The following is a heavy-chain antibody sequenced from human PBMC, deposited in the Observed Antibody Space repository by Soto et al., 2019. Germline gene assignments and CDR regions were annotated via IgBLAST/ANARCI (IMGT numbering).Heavy chain of an antibody. CDR1: GYTFTGYY. D-gene: IGHD3-9*01. CDR3: AREGGRQPAGYDILTGYYPVYFDY. Sequence: GASVKVSCKASGYTFTGYYMHWVRQAPGQGPEWMGWINPNSGGTNYAQKFQGWVTMTRDTSISTAYMEVNRLRSDDTAVYYCAREGGRQPAGYDILTGYYPVYFDYWGQGTLVTVSS. J-gene: IGHJ4*02. V-gene: IGHV1-2*04. CDR2: INPNSGGT.